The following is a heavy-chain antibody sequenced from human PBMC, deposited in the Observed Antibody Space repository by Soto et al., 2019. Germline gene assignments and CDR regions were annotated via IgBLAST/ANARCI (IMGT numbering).Heavy chain of an antibody. J-gene: IGHJ3*02. CDR1: GFTFSSYA. D-gene: IGHD1-26*01. CDR3: WGGATPRDAFDI. V-gene: IGHV3-30-3*01. CDR2: ISYDGSNK. Sequence: QVPLVESGGGVVQPGRSLRLSCAASGFTFSSYAMHWVRQAPGKGLEWVAVISYDGSNKYYADSVKGRFTISRDNSKNALYLQMNSLRAEDTAVYYCWGGATPRDAFDIWGQGTMVTVSS.